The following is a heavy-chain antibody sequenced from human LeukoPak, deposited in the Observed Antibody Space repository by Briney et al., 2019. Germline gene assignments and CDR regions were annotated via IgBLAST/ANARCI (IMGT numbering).Heavy chain of an antibody. CDR3: ARRGYSYGHHFDY. Sequence: SQTLSLTCSVDAPSFISYYCSSSRQPPGDWLDWIGEINHSGSTNYTPSLKSRVTISVDTSKNQFSLKLSSVTAADTDVYYCARRGYSYGHHFDYWGQGTLVTVSS. D-gene: IGHD5-18*01. CDR2: INHSGST. J-gene: IGHJ4*02. CDR1: APSFISYY. V-gene: IGHV4-34*01.